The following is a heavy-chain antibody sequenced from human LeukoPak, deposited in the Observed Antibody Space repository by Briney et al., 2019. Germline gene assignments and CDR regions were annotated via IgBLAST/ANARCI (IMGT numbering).Heavy chain of an antibody. V-gene: IGHV4-59*01. Sequence: PSETLSLTCTVSGGSISNYYWSWIRQPPGKGLEWIGYICYSGSTNYNPSLKSRVTISVDTSKTQFSLRLSSVTAADTAVYYCARDLGVSYFDYWGQGTLVTVSS. CDR2: ICYSGST. CDR1: GGSISNYY. D-gene: IGHD2-8*01. CDR3: ARDLGVSYFDY. J-gene: IGHJ4*02.